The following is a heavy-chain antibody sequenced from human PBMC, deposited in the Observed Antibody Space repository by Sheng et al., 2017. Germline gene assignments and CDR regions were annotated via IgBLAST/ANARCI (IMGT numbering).Heavy chain of an antibody. D-gene: IGHD2-21*02. CDR1: GFTFSSYG. V-gene: IGHV3-33*01. J-gene: IGHJ2*01. Sequence: QVQLVESGGGVVQPGRSLRLSCAASGFTFSSYGMHWVRQAPGKGLEWVAVIWYDGSNKYYADSVKGRFTISRDNSKNTLYLQMNSLRAEDTAVYYCARDAYGGNSNWYFDLWGRGTLVTVSS. CDR3: ARDAYGGNSNWYFDL. CDR2: IWYDGSNK.